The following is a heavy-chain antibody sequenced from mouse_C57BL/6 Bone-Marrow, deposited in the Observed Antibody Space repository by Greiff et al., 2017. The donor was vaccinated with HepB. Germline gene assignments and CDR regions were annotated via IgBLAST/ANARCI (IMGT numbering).Heavy chain of an antibody. CDR3: ARDRGLREGYYAMDY. CDR1: GFTFSSYA. V-gene: IGHV5-4*01. D-gene: IGHD2-2*01. Sequence: EVHLVESGGGLVKPGGSLKLSCAASGFTFSSYAMSWVRPTPEKRLEWVATINDGGSYTYYPDNVKGRFTIYRDNAKNNLYLQMSHLKSEDTAMYYCARDRGLREGYYAMDYWGQGTSVTVSS. CDR2: INDGGSYT. J-gene: IGHJ4*01.